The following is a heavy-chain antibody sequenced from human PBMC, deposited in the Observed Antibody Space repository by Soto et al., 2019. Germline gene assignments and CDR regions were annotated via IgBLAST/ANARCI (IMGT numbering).Heavy chain of an antibody. D-gene: IGHD6-13*01. J-gene: IGHJ6*02. Sequence: QVQLVQSGAEVKKAGSSVKVSCKVSGGTFSSYFINWVRQAPGQGLEWVGGIIPVFGTASYAEKFQGRVTITADESTSTAYLELSSLRPDDTAVYYCARETPSAAAAYYYYGLDVWAKGPRSPSP. CDR2: IIPVFGTA. CDR1: GGTFSSYF. CDR3: ARETPSAAAAYYYYGLDV. V-gene: IGHV1-69*01.